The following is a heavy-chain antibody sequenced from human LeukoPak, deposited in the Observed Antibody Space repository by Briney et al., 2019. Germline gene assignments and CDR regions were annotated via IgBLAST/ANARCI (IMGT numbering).Heavy chain of an antibody. V-gene: IGHV4-34*01. CDR1: GGSFSGYY. J-gene: IGHJ5*02. Sequence: SETLSLTCAVYGGSFSGYYWSWIRQPPGKGLEWIGEINHSGSTNYNPSLKSRVTISVDTSKNQSSLKLSSVTAADTAVYYCARPGYCSGGSCPRWFDPWGQGTLVTVSS. CDR3: ARPGYCSGGSCPRWFDP. D-gene: IGHD2-15*01. CDR2: INHSGST.